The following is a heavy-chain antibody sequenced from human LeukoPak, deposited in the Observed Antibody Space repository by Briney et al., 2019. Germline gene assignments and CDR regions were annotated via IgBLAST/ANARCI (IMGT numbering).Heavy chain of an antibody. D-gene: IGHD4-17*01. Sequence: PGVSVTLTCSASTFTFCYYYMMWLPHAPGKGRKGFSYINSSGDTIFYADAVKGRFTSSRDNAKNSLYLQMNSLRADDTAVYYCARDPYGDYVNYQLAGDLFDYWGQGTLVTVSS. CDR2: INSSGDTI. CDR1: TFTFCYYY. J-gene: IGHJ4*02. CDR3: ARDPYGDYVNYQLAGDLFDY. V-gene: IGHV3-11*04.